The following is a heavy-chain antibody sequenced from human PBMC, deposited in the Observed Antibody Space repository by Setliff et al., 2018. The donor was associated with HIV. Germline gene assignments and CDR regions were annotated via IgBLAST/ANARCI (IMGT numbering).Heavy chain of an antibody. Sequence: SETLSLTCTVSRGSIKYYFWSWIRQPPGKGLECIGHISYSGTTNYNPSLESRVSISVDTSKNQFSLKLKSVTAADTAVYYCARIVRWELVATSTFFYYYMDVWGKGTTVTVSS. CDR2: ISYSGTT. CDR1: RGSIKYYF. J-gene: IGHJ6*03. CDR3: ARIVRWELVATSTFFYYYMDV. V-gene: IGHV4-59*01. D-gene: IGHD1-26*01.